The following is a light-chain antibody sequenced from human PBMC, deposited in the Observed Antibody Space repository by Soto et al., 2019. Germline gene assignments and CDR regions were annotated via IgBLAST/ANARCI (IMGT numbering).Light chain of an antibody. V-gene: IGLV4-69*01. Sequence: VLTQSPSASASLGASVKLTCTLSSGHSSYAIAWHQQQPEKGPRYLIKLNSDGSHSEGDGIPDRFSGSSSGAERYLTISSLQSEDEADYYCQTWGTGFPIFGGGTKLTVL. J-gene: IGLJ2*01. CDR2: LNSDGSH. CDR3: QTWGTGFPI. CDR1: SGHSSYA.